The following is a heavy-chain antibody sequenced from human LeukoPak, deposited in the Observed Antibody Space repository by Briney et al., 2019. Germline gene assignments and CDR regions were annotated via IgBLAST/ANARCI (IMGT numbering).Heavy chain of an antibody. CDR3: ARETPGYSSGADWEP. CDR1: GYSISSGYY. D-gene: IGHD6-19*01. J-gene: IGHJ5*02. V-gene: IGHV4-38-2*02. Sequence: PSETLSLTCAVSGYSISSGYYWGWIRQPPGKRLEWIGSTYHSGSTYYNPSLKSRVTISVDTSKNQFSLKLSSVTAADTAVYYCARETPGYSSGADWEPWGQGTLVTVSS. CDR2: TYHSGST.